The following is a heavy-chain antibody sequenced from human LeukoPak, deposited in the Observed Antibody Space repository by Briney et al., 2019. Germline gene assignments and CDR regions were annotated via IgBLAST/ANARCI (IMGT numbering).Heavy chain of an antibody. D-gene: IGHD1-20*01. CDR3: ARDGSRITGTTGY. CDR1: GYTFTSYG. CDR2: INPNSGGT. Sequence: ASVKVSCKASGYTFTSYGISWVRQAPGQGLEWMGWINPNSGGTNYAQKFQGRVTMTRDTSISTAYMELSRLRSDDTAVYYCARDGSRITGTTGYWGQGTLVTVSS. V-gene: IGHV1-2*02. J-gene: IGHJ4*02.